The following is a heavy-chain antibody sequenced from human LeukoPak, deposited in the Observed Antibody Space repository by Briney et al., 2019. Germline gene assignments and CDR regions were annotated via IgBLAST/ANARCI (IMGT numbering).Heavy chain of an antibody. D-gene: IGHD6-13*01. CDR3: ARQSVAAGTQGFDP. V-gene: IGHV4-59*08. Sequence: SETLSLTCTVSGGSISGFYWTRIRQPPGKALEWIGYTYYGGSTHYNPSLESRVTISVDTSKNQFSLELTSVTAADTAVYYCARQSVAAGTQGFDPWGQGALVTVSS. CDR2: TYYGGST. CDR1: GGSISGFY. J-gene: IGHJ5*02.